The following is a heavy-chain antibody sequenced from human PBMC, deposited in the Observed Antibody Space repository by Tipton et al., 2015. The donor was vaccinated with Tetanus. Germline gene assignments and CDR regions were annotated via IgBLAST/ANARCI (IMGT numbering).Heavy chain of an antibody. V-gene: IGHV4-61*08. Sequence: GLVKPSETLSLTCTVSGGSITNGGYYWSWIRQPPGKGLEWIGYLYDNGRTKYNPSLNSRVTISVDTPKKQLSLKLTSVTAADTAVYYCARDPWLDYWGQGTLVTVSS. CDR1: GGSITNGGYY. J-gene: IGHJ4*02. CDR3: ARDPWLDY. CDR2: LYDNGRT.